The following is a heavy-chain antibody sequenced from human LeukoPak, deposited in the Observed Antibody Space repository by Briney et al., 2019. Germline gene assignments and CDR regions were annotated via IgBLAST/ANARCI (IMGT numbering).Heavy chain of an antibody. Sequence: ASVKVSCKASGYTFTSYGISWVRQAPGQGGEWMGWISAYNGNTNYAQKLQGRVTMTTDTSTSTAYMELRSLRADDTAVYYCATRMMVRGANDAFDIWGQGTMVTVSS. J-gene: IGHJ3*02. V-gene: IGHV1-18*01. CDR1: GYTFTSYG. D-gene: IGHD3-10*01. CDR2: ISAYNGNT. CDR3: ATRMMVRGANDAFDI.